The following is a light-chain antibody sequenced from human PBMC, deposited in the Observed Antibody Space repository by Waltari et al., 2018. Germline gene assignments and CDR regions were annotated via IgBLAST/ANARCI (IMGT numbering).Light chain of an antibody. J-gene: IGLJ3*02. V-gene: IGLV3-19*01. CDR3: SSRNGRANQVV. Sequence: SSELTQDPGVSVALGQTIRFTCQGDSIRPSYASWYQLKPGQAPVLVIYGKDKRPSGIPDRISGYSSGTTSSLTITGAQAEDEADYYCSSRNGRANQVVFAGGTKVTVL. CDR2: GKD. CDR1: SIRPSY.